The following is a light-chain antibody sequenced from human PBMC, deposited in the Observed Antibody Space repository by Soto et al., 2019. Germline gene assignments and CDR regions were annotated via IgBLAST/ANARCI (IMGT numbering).Light chain of an antibody. Sequence: IVLTQSPAALTVSPGDRATLSSRASQSISSNLAWYQQKPGQAPRLLIYGASTRAPGIPARFSGSGSGTEFTLAISSLQPEDFAIYFCQQYDKWPPITFGQGTRLEIK. CDR3: QQYDKWPPIT. V-gene: IGKV3-15*01. CDR1: QSISSN. J-gene: IGKJ5*01. CDR2: GAS.